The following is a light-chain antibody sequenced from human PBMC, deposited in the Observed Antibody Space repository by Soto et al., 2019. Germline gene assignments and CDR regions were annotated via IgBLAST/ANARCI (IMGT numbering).Light chain of an antibody. J-gene: IGLJ3*02. Sequence: QSALTQPASVSGSPGQSITISCTGTNNDVGSYNLVSWYQQHPGQAPKLMIYEGSKRPSGGSDRLSGSKSGNTASLTISGLQAEDEADYYCCSYAGSSIWVFGGGTKLTVL. CDR3: CSYAGSSIWV. CDR1: NNDVGSYNL. V-gene: IGLV2-23*01. CDR2: EGS.